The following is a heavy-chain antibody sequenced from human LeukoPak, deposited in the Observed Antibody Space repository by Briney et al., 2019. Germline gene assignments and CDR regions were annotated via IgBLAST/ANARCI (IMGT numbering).Heavy chain of an antibody. V-gene: IGHV1-2*06. CDR1: GYTFTAYY. CDR3: ARSAPGVTRVFDY. CDR2: INPNSGGT. J-gene: IGHJ4*02. D-gene: IGHD3-10*01. Sequence: APVKLSCKASGYTFTAYYMHWGRQAPGQGLEWMGRINPNSGGTNNAQKFQGRVTMTRATSNSTAYMELSRLRSDETAVYYCARSAPGVTRVFDYWGQGTLVTVSS.